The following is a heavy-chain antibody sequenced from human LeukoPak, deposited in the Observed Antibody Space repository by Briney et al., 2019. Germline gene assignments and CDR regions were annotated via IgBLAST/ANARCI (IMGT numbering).Heavy chain of an antibody. CDR2: IYYSGSA. CDR3: ARANQQLSDLDY. Sequence: SETLSLACTVSGGSISSYHWSWIRQPPGKGLEWIGYIYYSGSANYNPSLKSRVTISVDTSKNQFSLKLTSVTAADTAVYYCARANQQLSDLDYWGQGTLVTVSS. V-gene: IGHV4-59*01. CDR1: GGSISSYH. J-gene: IGHJ4*02. D-gene: IGHD6-13*01.